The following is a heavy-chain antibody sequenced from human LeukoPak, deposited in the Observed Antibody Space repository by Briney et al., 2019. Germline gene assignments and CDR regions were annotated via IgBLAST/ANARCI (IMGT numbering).Heavy chain of an antibody. CDR3: ARQGGTMTTLDY. CDR1: GGSISRSSFH. J-gene: IGHJ4*02. Sequence: SETLSLTCSVSGGSISRSSFHWGWIRQPPGKGLEWIGSIYYSGRTYYNPSLRSRVAISVDTSKNQFSLKVSSVTAADTAVYYCARQGGTMTTLDYWGQGTLVTVSS. D-gene: IGHD4-17*01. CDR2: IYYSGRT. V-gene: IGHV4-39*01.